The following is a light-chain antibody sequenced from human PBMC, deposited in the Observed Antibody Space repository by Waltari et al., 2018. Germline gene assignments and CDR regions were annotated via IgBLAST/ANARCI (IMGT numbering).Light chain of an antibody. V-gene: IGLV2-14*03. J-gene: IGLJ2*01. CDR3: SSYISSDTLEL. CDR2: DVS. Sequence: HSALTQPASVSGSPGQSIPISCPGTSSDVGGYNYVSWYQQHPGKAPKLMIFDVSYRPSGISNRFSGSKSGNTASLTISGLQAEDEADYYCSSYISSDTLELFGGGTSLTVL. CDR1: SSDVGGYNY.